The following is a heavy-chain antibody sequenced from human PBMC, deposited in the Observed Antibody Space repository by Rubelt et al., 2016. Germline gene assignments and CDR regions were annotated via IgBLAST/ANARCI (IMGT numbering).Heavy chain of an antibody. D-gene: IGHD5-18*01. V-gene: IGHV1-3*01. Sequence: QVQLVQSGAEVKKPGASVKVSCKASGYTFTSYAMHWVRQAPGQRLEWMGWINAGNGNKKYSQKFQGRVTITRDTSASTADMELSSLRSEDTAVYYCARSKDTAMVTDADWYFDLWGRGTLVTVSS. CDR2: INAGNGNK. CDR3: ARSKDTAMVTDADWYFDL. J-gene: IGHJ2*01. CDR1: GYTFTSYA.